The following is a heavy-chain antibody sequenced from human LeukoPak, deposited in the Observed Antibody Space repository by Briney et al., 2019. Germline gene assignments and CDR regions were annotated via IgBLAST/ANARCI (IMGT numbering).Heavy chain of an antibody. Sequence: SETLSLTCAVSGYSISSGYHWCWIRQPPGKGLEWIGSIYHRGNTYYNPSLKSRVTLSVDTSKNQFFLKLTSVTAADTAVYYCARVNWLFDYWGQGTLVTVSS. D-gene: IGHD1-20*01. CDR3: ARVNWLFDY. J-gene: IGHJ4*02. V-gene: IGHV4-38-2*01. CDR1: GYSISSGYH. CDR2: IYHRGNT.